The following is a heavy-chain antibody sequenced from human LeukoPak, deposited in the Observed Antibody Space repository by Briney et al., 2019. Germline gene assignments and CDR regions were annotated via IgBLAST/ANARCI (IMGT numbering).Heavy chain of an antibody. D-gene: IGHD1-7*01. J-gene: IGHJ4*02. CDR2: ISSSSTYI. CDR1: GFTFSNSG. V-gene: IGHV3-21*01. Sequence: PGGTLRLSCAASGFTFSNSGMSWVRQAPGKGLEWVSSISSSSTYIYYADSVKGRFTISRDNAKNSLYLQMNSLRAEDTAVYYCARVDSWNYRGGDDYWGQGTLVTVSS. CDR3: ARVDSWNYRGGDDY.